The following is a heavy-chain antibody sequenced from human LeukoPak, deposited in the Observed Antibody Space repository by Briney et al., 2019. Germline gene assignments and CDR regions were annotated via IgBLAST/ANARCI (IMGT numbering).Heavy chain of an antibody. J-gene: IGHJ4*02. CDR3: ARDTLNGPFVISLDY. Sequence: PGGSLRLSCAASGFSFTSYEMNWVRQAPGKGLEWVSHISSDGRVGRYVDSVRGRFTMSRDNAKNLLFLQMNGLRVEGTAVYYCARDTLNGPFVISLDYWGQGALVTVSS. CDR2: ISSDGRVG. V-gene: IGHV3-48*03. D-gene: IGHD3-9*01. CDR1: GFSFTSYE.